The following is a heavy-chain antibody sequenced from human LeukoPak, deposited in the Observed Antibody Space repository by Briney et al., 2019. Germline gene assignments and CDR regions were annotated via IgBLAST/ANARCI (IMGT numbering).Heavy chain of an antibody. V-gene: IGHV3-7*04. D-gene: IGHD6-6*01. Sequence: GSLRLSCAASGLTFSSYWMSWVRQAPGKGLEWVANIKQDGSEEYYVDSVKGRFTISRDNAKNSLYLQMNSLRAEDTAVYYCARDSTLRHYFDYWGQGTLVTVSS. CDR3: ARDSTLRHYFDY. CDR2: IKQDGSEE. CDR1: GLTFSSYW. J-gene: IGHJ4*02.